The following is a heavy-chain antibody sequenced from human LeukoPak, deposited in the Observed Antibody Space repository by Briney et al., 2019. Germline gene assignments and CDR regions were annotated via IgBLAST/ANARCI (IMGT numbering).Heavy chain of an antibody. D-gene: IGHD3-10*01. V-gene: IGHV3-11*04. J-gene: IGHJ4*02. CDR2: INSSGTTI. Sequence: GGSLRLSCAASGFTFGDYYMTRIRQAPGKGLEWVLYINSSGTTICYADSVKGRFTISRDNAKNSLYLQMNSLRAEDTAVYYCAPRGRGYWGQGTLVTVSS. CDR3: APRGRGY. CDR1: GFTFGDYY.